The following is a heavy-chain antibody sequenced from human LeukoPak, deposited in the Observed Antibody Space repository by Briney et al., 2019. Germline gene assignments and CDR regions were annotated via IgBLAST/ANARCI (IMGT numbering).Heavy chain of an antibody. CDR2: IYYSGST. Sequence: PSETLSLTCTVSGDSFSLYYWTWIRQPPGKGLEYIGYIYYSGSTNYNPSLKSRVTISVDTSNNEFSLRLSSVTAADTAVYYCARGTRYGDFVNYFDFWGQGALVTVSS. J-gene: IGHJ4*02. CDR3: ARGTRYGDFVNYFDF. CDR1: GDSFSLYY. V-gene: IGHV4-59*01. D-gene: IGHD4-17*01.